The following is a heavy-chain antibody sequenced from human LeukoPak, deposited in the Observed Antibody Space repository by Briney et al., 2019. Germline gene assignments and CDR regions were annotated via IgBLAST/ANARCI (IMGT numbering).Heavy chain of an antibody. CDR2: INPNSGGT. V-gene: IGHV1-2*02. D-gene: IGHD4-17*01. J-gene: IGHJ5*02. Sequence: GASVKVSCKASGYTFTGYYMHWVRQAPGQGLEWMGWINPNSGGTNYAQKFQGRVTMTRDTSISTAYMELSRLRSDDTAVYYCARELRRGGSRMTTVTTRNWFDPWGQGTLVTVSS. CDR3: ARELRRGGSRMTTVTTRNWFDP. CDR1: GYTFTGYY.